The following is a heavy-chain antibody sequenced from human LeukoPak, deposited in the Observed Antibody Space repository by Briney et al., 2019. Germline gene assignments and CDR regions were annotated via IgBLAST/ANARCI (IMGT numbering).Heavy chain of an antibody. Sequence: GGSLRLSCTASGISVSNYAMSWVRQAPGKGLEWVSTISGSAFSTSYADSVKGRFTISRDNSKNTLYLQMNSLRVEDTALYYCAKGDGINHYHWFDPWGQGTQVTVSS. CDR2: ISGSAFST. CDR3: AKGDGINHYHWFDP. V-gene: IGHV3-23*01. J-gene: IGHJ5*02. CDR1: GISVSNYA. D-gene: IGHD2-21*02.